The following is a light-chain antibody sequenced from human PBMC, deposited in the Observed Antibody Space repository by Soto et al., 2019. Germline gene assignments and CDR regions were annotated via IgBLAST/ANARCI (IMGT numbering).Light chain of an antibody. V-gene: IGLV3-1*01. CDR1: KLGDKY. CDR2: QDS. J-gene: IGLJ2*01. CDR3: QAWDSSTL. Sequence: SYELTQPPSVSVSPGQTASITCSGDKLGDKYACWYQQKPGQSPVLVIYQDSKRPSGIPERFSGSNSGNTATLTISGTQAMDEADYYCQAWDSSTLFCGGTKLTVL.